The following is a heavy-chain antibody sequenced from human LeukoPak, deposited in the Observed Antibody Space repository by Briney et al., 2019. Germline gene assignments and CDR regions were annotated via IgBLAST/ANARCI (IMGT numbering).Heavy chain of an antibody. V-gene: IGHV3-9*01. CDR2: ISWNSGSI. D-gene: IGHD4-17*01. CDR3: AKESPRGDYGY. J-gene: IGHJ4*02. CDR1: GSTFADYA. Sequence: PGRSLRLSCAGSGSTFADYAMSWVRQAPGKGLEWVSGISWNSGSIGYADSVKGRFTISRDNAKNSLYLQMNSLRAEDTALYYCAKESPRGDYGYWGQGTLVTVSS.